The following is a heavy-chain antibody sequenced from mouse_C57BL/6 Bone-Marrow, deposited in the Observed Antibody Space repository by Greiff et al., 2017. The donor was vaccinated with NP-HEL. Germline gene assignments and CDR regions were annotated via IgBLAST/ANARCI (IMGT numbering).Heavy chain of an antibody. V-gene: IGHV1-54*01. CDR3: AGEEGGLRSASFAC. D-gene: IGHD1-1*01. CDR2: INPGSGGT. Sequence: VQLQQSGAELVRPGTSAKVSCKASGYSFTHYLIEWVKQRPGQGLEWIGVINPGSGGTNYNEKFKGKATMTADKSSSTAYMQLSSLPSEDSAVYFCAGEEGGLRSASFACWGERTLVTVSA. CDR1: GYSFTHYL. J-gene: IGHJ3*01.